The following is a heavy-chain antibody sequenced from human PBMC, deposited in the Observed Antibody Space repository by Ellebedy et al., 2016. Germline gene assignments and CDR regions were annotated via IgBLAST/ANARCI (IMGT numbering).Heavy chain of an antibody. Sequence: GGSLRLSXAASGFTFSNAWMSWVRQAPGKGLEWVGRIKSKTDGGTTDYAAPVKGRFTISRDDSKNTLYLQMNSLKTEDTAVYYCTTLLGYCSSTSCYGAIDYYYYMDVWGKGTTVTVSS. CDR2: IKSKTDGGTT. D-gene: IGHD2-2*01. V-gene: IGHV3-15*01. CDR1: GFTFSNAW. CDR3: TTLLGYCSSTSCYGAIDYYYYMDV. J-gene: IGHJ6*03.